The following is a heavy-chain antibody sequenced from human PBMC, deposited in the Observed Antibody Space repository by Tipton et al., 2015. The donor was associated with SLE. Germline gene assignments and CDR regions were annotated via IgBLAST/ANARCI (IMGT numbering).Heavy chain of an antibody. CDR1: GDSISSHY. CDR2: ISYSETT. V-gene: IGHV4-59*11. D-gene: IGHD2-15*01. J-gene: IGHJ4*02. Sequence: TLSLTCTVSGDSISSHYWSWIRQPPGKGLEWIGYISYSETTNYNPSLKSRVTISVDTSKNQFSLKLRSVTAADTAVYYCAGAWQGYCSGGTCYVLDYWGQGTLVTVSS. CDR3: AGAWQGYCSGGTCYVLDY.